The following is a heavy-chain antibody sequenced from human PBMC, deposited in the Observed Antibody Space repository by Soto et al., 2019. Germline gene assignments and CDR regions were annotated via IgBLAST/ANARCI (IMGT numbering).Heavy chain of an antibody. CDR2: NYHSGST. CDR3: ARQGFGDLHGLVDV. CDR1: GGSISNHY. V-gene: IGHV4-59*08. Sequence: QLQLQESGPGLVNPSETLSLTCTVSGGSISNHYCSWFRQPPGKGLEWIGYNYHSGSTSYNPSVKRRVTIADDSSKNQFSLMFNAVTATDTARYYCARQGFGDLHGLVDVWGQGTTGTVSS. D-gene: IGHD3-10*01. J-gene: IGHJ6*01.